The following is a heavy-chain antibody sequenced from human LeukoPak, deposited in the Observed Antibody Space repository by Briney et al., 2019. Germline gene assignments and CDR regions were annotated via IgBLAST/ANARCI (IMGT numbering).Heavy chain of an antibody. CDR3: ARHAESSGWYLNWFDP. V-gene: IGHV4-39*01. J-gene: IGHJ5*02. D-gene: IGHD6-19*01. Sequence: SQTLSLTCTVSGGSISSGGYYWSWIRQHPGKGLEWIGTIYYSGSTYYNPSLKSRVTISVDTSKNQFSLKLSSVTAADTAVYYCARHAESSGWYLNWFDPWGQGTLVTVSS. CDR2: IYYSGST. CDR1: GGSISSGGYY.